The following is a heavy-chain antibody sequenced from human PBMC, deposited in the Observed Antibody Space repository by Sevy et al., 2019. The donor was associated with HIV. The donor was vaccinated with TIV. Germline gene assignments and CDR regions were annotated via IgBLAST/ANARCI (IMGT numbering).Heavy chain of an antibody. Sequence: GGSLRLSCAASGFTFRNYVMNWVRQAPGKGLERVALISYDGKNKYYSESVKDRFTISRDNSQNTLYLQMTSLRPEDSAVYYCAREGQLWFVYYFDYWGQGALVTVSS. V-gene: IGHV3-30*04. J-gene: IGHJ4*02. D-gene: IGHD3-10*01. CDR1: GFTFRNYV. CDR2: ISYDGKNK. CDR3: AREGQLWFVYYFDY.